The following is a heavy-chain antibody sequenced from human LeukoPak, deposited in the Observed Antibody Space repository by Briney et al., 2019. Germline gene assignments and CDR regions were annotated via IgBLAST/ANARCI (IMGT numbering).Heavy chain of an antibody. V-gene: IGHV3-48*03. CDR1: GFTFSSYE. Sequence: PGGSLRLSCAASGFTFSSYEMNWVRQAPGKGLEWVSYRFTISRDNAKNSLYLQTNSLRAEDTAVYYCARSTPNASYRLYWGQGTLVTVSS. J-gene: IGHJ4*02. CDR3: ARSTPNASYRLY. D-gene: IGHD1-1*01.